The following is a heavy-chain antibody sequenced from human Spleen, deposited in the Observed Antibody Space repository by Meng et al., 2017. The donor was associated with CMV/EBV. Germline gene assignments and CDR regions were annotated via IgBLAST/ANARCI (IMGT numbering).Heavy chain of an antibody. V-gene: IGHV3-74*01. Sequence: GGSLRLSCAASGFTFSSYWMHWVRQAPGKGLVWVSRINSDWSSTSYAASVKGRFTISRDNAKNTLYLQMNSLRAEDTAVYYCARGGTGWLQPLDAFDIWGQGTMVTVSS. D-gene: IGHD3-22*01. J-gene: IGHJ3*02. CDR2: INSDWSST. CDR1: GFTFSSYW. CDR3: ARGGTGWLQPLDAFDI.